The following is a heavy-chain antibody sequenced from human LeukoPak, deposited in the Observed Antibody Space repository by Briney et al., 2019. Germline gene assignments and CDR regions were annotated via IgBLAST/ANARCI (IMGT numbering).Heavy chain of an antibody. CDR1: GGSISNSPYY. D-gene: IGHD1-26*01. Sequence: SETLSLTCNVSGGSISNSPYYWGCIRQPPGKGLEWIGSMHYSETTYHNPSLRSRVTISVDTSKNQFSLRLISVTAADTAVYYCARNDRGRPADYWGQGTLVTVSS. J-gene: IGHJ4*02. CDR2: MHYSETT. V-gene: IGHV4-39*01. CDR3: ARNDRGRPADY.